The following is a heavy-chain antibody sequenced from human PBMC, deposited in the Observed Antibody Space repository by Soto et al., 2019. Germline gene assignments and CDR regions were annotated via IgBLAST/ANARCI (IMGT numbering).Heavy chain of an antibody. CDR2: IIPIFGTA. J-gene: IGHJ6*02. V-gene: IGHV1-69*13. D-gene: IGHD4-17*01. CDR3: AAGYGDFYYYGMDV. Sequence: SVKVSCKASGGTFSSYSISWVRQAPGQGLEWMGGIIPIFGTANYAQKFQGRVTITADESTSTAYMELSSLRSEDTAVYYCAAGYGDFYYYGMDVWGQGTTVTVSS. CDR1: GGTFSSYS.